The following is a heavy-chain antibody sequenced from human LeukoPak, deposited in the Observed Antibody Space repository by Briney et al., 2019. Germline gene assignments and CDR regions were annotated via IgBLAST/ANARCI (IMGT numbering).Heavy chain of an antibody. CDR2: INHSGST. CDR1: GGSFSGYY. Sequence: SETLSLTCDVYGGSFSGYYWSWIRQPPGKGLEWIGEINHSGSTNYNPSLKSRVTISVDTSKNQFSLKLSSVTAADTAVYYCARGRGYCSGGSCHGGRNWFDPWGQGTLVTVSS. D-gene: IGHD2-15*01. J-gene: IGHJ5*02. CDR3: ARGRGYCSGGSCHGGRNWFDP. V-gene: IGHV4-34*01.